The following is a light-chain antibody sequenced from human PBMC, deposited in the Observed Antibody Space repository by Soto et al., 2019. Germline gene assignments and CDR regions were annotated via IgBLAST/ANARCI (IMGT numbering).Light chain of an antibody. CDR3: QQSHSSPLS. Sequence: IQMTQSPSSLSASVGDRVTTTCRASQSISRNLNWYQQKPGKAPELLIYTASNLQSGVPSRFSGSGSGTDFALTISSLQPEDSAVYYCQQSHSSPLSFGGGTKV. V-gene: IGKV1-39*01. J-gene: IGKJ4*01. CDR1: QSISRN. CDR2: TAS.